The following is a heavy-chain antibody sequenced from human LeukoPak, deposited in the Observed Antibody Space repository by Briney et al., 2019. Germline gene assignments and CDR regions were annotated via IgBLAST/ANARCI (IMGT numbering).Heavy chain of an antibody. D-gene: IGHD6-19*01. CDR2: IKQDGSEK. J-gene: IGHJ4*02. CDR3: ARDLYSSGWYYFDY. Sequence: EGSLRLSCAASGFTFSSYWMSWVRQAPGKGLEWVANIKQDGSEKYYVDSVKGRFTISRDNAKNSLYLQMNSLRAEDTAVYYCARDLYSSGWYYFDYWGQGTLVTVSS. CDR1: GFTFSSYW. V-gene: IGHV3-7*01.